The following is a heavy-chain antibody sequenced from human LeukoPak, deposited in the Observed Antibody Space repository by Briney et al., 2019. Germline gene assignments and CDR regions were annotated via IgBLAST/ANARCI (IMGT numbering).Heavy chain of an antibody. D-gene: IGHD6-13*01. Sequence: ASVKVSCKASGYTFTSYDINWVRQAPGQGLEWMGWINPNSGGTNYAQKFQGRVTMTRDTSISTAYMELSRLRSDDTAVYYCARATPVSLAAAGTFDYWGQGTLVTVSS. CDR3: ARATPVSLAAAGTFDY. CDR2: INPNSGGT. CDR1: GYTFTSYD. J-gene: IGHJ4*02. V-gene: IGHV1-2*02.